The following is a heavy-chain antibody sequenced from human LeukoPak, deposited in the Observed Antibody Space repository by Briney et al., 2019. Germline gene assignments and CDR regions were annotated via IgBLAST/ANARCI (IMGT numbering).Heavy chain of an antibody. V-gene: IGHV1-18*04. J-gene: IGHJ4*02. D-gene: IGHD3-22*01. CDR2: ISAYSGNT. Sequence: ASVKVSCKASGYTFTSYYMHWVRQAPGQGLEWMGWISAYSGNTNYAQKLQGRVTMTTDTSTSTAYMELRSLRSDDTAVYYCARQTTTYYYDSSGYEDYWGQGTLVTVSS. CDR1: GYTFTSYY. CDR3: ARQTTTYYYDSSGYEDY.